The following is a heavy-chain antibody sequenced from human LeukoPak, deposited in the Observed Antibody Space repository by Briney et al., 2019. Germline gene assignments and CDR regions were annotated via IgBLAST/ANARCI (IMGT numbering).Heavy chain of an antibody. Sequence: GGSLRLSCAASGFTFSSYAMHWVRQAPGKGLEWVAVISYDGSNKYYADSVKGRFTISRDNSKNKLYLQMNSLRAEDTAMYYCARDRYYYDSSGYYSPPYWGPGTLVTVSS. D-gene: IGHD3-22*01. CDR2: ISYDGSNK. J-gene: IGHJ4*02. CDR3: ARDRYYYDSSGYYSPPY. V-gene: IGHV3-30-3*01. CDR1: GFTFSSYA.